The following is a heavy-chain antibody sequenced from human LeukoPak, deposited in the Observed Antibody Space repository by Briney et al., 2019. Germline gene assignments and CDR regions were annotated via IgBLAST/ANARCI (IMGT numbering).Heavy chain of an antibody. CDR2: IKDDGSAQ. CDR1: GFTFGAYW. J-gene: IGHJ4*02. V-gene: IGHV3-7*01. Sequence: GGSLRLSCAASGFTFGAYWMSWFRQAPGKGPEWVASIKDDGSAQFYVDSLEGRFTISRDNAKNTLYLQMDTMRVEDTAVYYCARHIIGEQNFDYWSQGTLVTVSS. CDR3: ARHIIGEQNFDY.